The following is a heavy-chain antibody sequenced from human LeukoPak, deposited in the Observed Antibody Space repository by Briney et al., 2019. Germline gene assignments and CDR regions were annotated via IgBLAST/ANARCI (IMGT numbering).Heavy chain of an antibody. CDR1: GFTLSSYA. V-gene: IGHV3-23*01. J-gene: IGHJ6*03. Sequence: GGSLRLSCAASGFTLSSYAMSWVRQAPGKGLEWVSAISGSGGSTYYADSVKGRFTISRDNSKNTLYLQMNSLRAEDTAVYYCAKQSGDYGDPNYYYYMDVWGKGTTVTVSS. CDR2: ISGSGGST. CDR3: AKQSGDYGDPNYYYYMDV. D-gene: IGHD4-17*01.